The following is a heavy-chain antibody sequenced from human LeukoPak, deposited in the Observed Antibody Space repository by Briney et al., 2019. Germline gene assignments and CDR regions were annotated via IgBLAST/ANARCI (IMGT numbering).Heavy chain of an antibody. CDR2: ISSSSSYI. CDR3: ARDHGYYDILTGYYDGDPIPDY. D-gene: IGHD3-9*01. V-gene: IGHV3-21*01. CDR1: GFTFSSYS. Sequence: GGSLRLSCAASGFTFSSYSMNWVRQAPGKGLEWVSSISSSSSYIYYADSVKGRFTISSDNAKNSLYLQMNSLRAEDTAVYYCARDHGYYDILTGYYDGDPIPDYWGQGTLVTVSS. J-gene: IGHJ4*02.